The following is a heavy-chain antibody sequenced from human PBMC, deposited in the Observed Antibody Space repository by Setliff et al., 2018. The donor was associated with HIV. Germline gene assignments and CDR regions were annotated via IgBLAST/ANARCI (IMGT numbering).Heavy chain of an antibody. D-gene: IGHD5-18*01. CDR2: IYYSGST. V-gene: IGHV4-39*01. Sequence: SCTVSGDSTSSSSSYWGWIRQPPGKGLEWIGSIYYSGSTYYNPSLKSRVTISVDTSKNQFSLKLNSVTAADTAVYYCARTRGYTYGYIDSWAQGTLVPSPQ. J-gene: IGHJ4*02. CDR3: ARTRGYTYGYIDS. CDR1: GDSTSSSSSY.